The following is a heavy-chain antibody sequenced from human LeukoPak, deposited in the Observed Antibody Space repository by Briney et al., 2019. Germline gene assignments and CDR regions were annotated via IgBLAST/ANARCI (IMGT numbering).Heavy chain of an antibody. D-gene: IGHD6-19*01. CDR3: ARDRGAVAATWFDY. Sequence: GGSLRLSCAASGFTFSGYYMSWVRQAPGKGLEWVSCIGSSSTYTNYADSVKGRFTISRDNAKNSLCLQMDGLRAEDTAVYYCARDRGAVAATWFDYWGQGTLVTVSS. J-gene: IGHJ4*02. V-gene: IGHV3-11*05. CDR2: IGSSSTYT. CDR1: GFTFSGYY.